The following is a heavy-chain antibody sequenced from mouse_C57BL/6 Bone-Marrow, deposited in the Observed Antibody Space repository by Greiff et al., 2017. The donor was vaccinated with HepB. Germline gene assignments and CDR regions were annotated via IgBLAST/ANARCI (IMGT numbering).Heavy chain of an antibody. CDR3: ARDLLYYDYDY. V-gene: IGHV5-4*01. CDR2: ISDGGSYT. CDR1: GFTFSSYA. Sequence: DVKLVESGGGLVKPGGSLKLSCAASGFTFSSYAMSWVRQTPEKRLEWVATISDGGSYTYYPDNVKGRFTISRDNAKNNLYLQMSHLKSEDTAMYYCARDLLYYDYDYWGQGTTLTVSS. D-gene: IGHD2-4*01. J-gene: IGHJ2*01.